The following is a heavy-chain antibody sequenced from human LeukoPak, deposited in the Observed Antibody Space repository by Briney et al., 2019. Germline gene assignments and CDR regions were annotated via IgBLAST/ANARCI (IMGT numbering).Heavy chain of an antibody. CDR2: ISYDGSNK. J-gene: IGHJ4*02. V-gene: IGHV3-30-3*01. CDR3: AKAAAGSYFEY. D-gene: IGHD3-10*01. Sequence: GGSLRLSCAASGFTFSSYAMHWVRQAPGKGLEWVAVISYDGSNKYYADSVKGRFTISRDNSKNTLYLQMNSLRAEDTAVYYCAKAAAGSYFEYWGQGTLVTVSS. CDR1: GFTFSSYA.